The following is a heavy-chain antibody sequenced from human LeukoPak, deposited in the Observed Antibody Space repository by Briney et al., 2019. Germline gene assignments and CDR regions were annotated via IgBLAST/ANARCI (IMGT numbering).Heavy chain of an antibody. V-gene: IGHV4-38-2*02. J-gene: IGHJ4*02. CDR3: ARGIAVAGTPFDY. CDR2: IYYSGST. D-gene: IGHD6-19*01. Sequence: SETLSLTCTVSGYSISSGYYWGWIRQPPGKGLEWIGYIYYSGSTNYNPSLKSRVTISVDTSKNQFSLKLSSVTAADTAVYYCARGIAVAGTPFDYWGQGTLVTVSS. CDR1: GYSISSGYY.